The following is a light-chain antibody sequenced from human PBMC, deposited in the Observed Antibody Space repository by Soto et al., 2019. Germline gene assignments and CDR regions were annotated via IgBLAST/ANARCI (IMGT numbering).Light chain of an antibody. CDR3: SSYTDSNNTRV. CDR2: DVN. Sequence: QSALTQPASMSGSPGQSITLSCTGTNSDIGGYNSVSWYQQKAGKAPRLLIYDVNYRPSGVSGRFSGSKSGNTASLTISGLQPDDEADYHCSSYTDSNNTRVFGGGTKLTVL. CDR1: NSDIGGYNS. J-gene: IGLJ2*01. V-gene: IGLV2-14*01.